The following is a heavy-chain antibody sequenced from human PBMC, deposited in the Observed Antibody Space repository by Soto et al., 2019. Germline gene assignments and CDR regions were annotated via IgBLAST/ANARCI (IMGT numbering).Heavy chain of an antibody. Sequence: ASVKASCKASGYTFIDHYIHWVRQAPGQGLEWMGWITPNSGGTKYAQKFQGRVTMTRDASINTAYVEVTRLTSDDTAVYFCARAVGRRGSNDAFDVWG. CDR3: ARAVGRRGSNDAFDV. J-gene: IGHJ3*01. CDR2: ITPNSGGT. V-gene: IGHV1-2*02. D-gene: IGHD3-10*01. CDR1: GYTFIDHY.